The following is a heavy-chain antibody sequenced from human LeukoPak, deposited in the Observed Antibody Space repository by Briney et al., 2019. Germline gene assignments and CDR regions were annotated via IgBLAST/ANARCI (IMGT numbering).Heavy chain of an antibody. CDR1: GFNFDRYT. CDR3: AKELDTMFFDY. V-gene: IGHV3-43*01. J-gene: IGHJ4*02. Sequence: GGSLRLSCATSGFNFDRYTIHWVRQAPGKGLEWVSLAGWAGGTTFYSDSVRGRFTISRDSGRKSVYLQMNSLTTDGTAFYFCAKELDTMFFDYWGQGALVTVST. D-gene: IGHD3-10*02. CDR2: AGWAGGTT.